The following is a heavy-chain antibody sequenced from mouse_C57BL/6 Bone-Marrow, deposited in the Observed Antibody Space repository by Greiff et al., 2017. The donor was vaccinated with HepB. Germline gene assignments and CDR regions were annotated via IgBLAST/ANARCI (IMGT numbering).Heavy chain of an antibody. Sequence: VQLQQSGAELVRPGASVKLSCTASGFNIKDDYMHWVKQRPEQGLEWIGWIDPENGDTEYASKFQGKATITADTSSNTAYLQLSSLTSEDTAVYYCTTYYNGRSTGYAMDYWGQGTSVTVSS. CDR1: GFNIKDDY. CDR3: TTYYNGRSTGYAMDY. V-gene: IGHV14-4*01. J-gene: IGHJ4*01. D-gene: IGHD1-1*01. CDR2: IDPENGDT.